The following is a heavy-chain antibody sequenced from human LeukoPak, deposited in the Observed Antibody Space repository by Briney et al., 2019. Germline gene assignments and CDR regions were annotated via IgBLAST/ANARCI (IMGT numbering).Heavy chain of an antibody. V-gene: IGHV4-59*01. CDR1: GFTFSSYG. CDR2: IYYSGST. Sequence: GSLRLSCAASGFTFSSYGMHWVRQAPGKGLEWIGYIYYSGSTNYNPSLKSRVTISVDTSKNQFSLKLSSVTAADTAVYYCARGILTGYPYYFDYWGQGTLVTVSS. D-gene: IGHD3-9*01. J-gene: IGHJ4*02. CDR3: ARGILTGYPYYFDY.